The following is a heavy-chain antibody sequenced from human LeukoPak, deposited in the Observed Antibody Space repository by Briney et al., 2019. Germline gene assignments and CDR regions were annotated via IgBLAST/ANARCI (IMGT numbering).Heavy chain of an antibody. CDR2: IGTNGDTT. J-gene: IGHJ4*02. D-gene: IGHD6-13*01. CDR1: GFTFSNYA. Sequence: GKSLRLSCAASGFTFSNYAMNWVRQAPGKGLEWVSAIGTNGDTTYYADSVKGRFTISRDNSKNTLYLQMNSLRAGDTALYYCAKQIPAAGTGYWGQGTLVTVSS. CDR3: AKQIPAAGTGY. V-gene: IGHV3-23*01.